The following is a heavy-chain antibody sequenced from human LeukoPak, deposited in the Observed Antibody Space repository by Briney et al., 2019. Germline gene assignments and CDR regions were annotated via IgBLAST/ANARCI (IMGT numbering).Heavy chain of an antibody. J-gene: IGHJ6*02. D-gene: IGHD3-3*01. CDR2: ISAYNGNT. V-gene: IGHV1-18*01. CDR1: GYTFTSYG. Sequence: ASVKVSCKASGYTFTSYGISWVRQAPRQGLEWMGWISAYNGNTNYAQKLQGRVTMTTDTSTSTAYMELRSLRSDDTAVYYCARDPAVYYDFWSTPRYGMDVWGQGTTVTVSS. CDR3: ARDPAVYYDFWSTPRYGMDV.